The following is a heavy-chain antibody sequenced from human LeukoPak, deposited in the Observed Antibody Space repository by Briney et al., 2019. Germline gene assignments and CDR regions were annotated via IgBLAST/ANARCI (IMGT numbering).Heavy chain of an antibody. CDR2: ISGSGGST. CDR3: AKDGPFMMGVGVDY. CDR1: GFTFTTYA. Sequence: GGSLRLSCAASGFTFTTYAMSWVRQAPGKGLEWVSAISGSGGSTYYADSVKGRFTISRDNSKNTLYLQMNSLRAEDTAVYYCAKDGPFMMGVGVDYWGRGTLVTVSS. J-gene: IGHJ4*02. V-gene: IGHV3-23*01. D-gene: IGHD3-22*01.